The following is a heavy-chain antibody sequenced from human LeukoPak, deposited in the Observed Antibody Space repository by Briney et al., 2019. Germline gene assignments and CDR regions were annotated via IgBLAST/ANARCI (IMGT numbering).Heavy chain of an antibody. Sequence: GGSLRLSCAASEFPFSSYWMHWVRQVPGKGLLWVSRINSDGSATIYADSVRGRFTISRDNAKNTLYLQMSGLRVEDTAVYHCASDSPYYGIDVWGQGTTVTVSS. V-gene: IGHV3-74*01. CDR2: INSDGSAT. CDR3: ASDSPYYGIDV. CDR1: EFPFSSYW. J-gene: IGHJ6*02.